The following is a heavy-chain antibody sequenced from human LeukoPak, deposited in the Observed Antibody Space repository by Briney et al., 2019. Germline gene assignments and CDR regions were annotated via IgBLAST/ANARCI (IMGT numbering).Heavy chain of an antibody. J-gene: IGHJ4*02. CDR2: IRYDGSNK. V-gene: IGHV3-33*01. Sequence: PGRSLRLSCAASGFTFSSYGMHWVRQAPGKGLEWVAVIRYDGSNKYYADSVKGRFTISRDNSKNTLYLQMNSLRAEDTAVYYCARDSAYYYDSSGYPDYWGQGTLVTVSS. CDR3: ARDSAYYYDSSGYPDY. CDR1: GFTFSSYG. D-gene: IGHD3-22*01.